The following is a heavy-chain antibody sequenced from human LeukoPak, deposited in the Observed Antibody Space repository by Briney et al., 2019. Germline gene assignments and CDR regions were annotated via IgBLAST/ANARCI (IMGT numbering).Heavy chain of an antibody. Sequence: ASVKVCCKASGYTFTGYYIHWVRQAPGQGLEWMGWINPNRGDSNYAQKFQDRVTMTSDTSINTAFMELSRLRSDDTAVYYCARAGRGLYANYRAFDYWGQGTLVTVSS. J-gene: IGHJ4*02. CDR2: INPNRGDS. D-gene: IGHD2-8*01. CDR1: GYTFTGYY. CDR3: ARAGRGLYANYRAFDY. V-gene: IGHV1-2*02.